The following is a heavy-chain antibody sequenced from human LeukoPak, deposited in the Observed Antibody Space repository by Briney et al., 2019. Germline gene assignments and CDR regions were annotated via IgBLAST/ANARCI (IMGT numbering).Heavy chain of an antibody. J-gene: IGHJ6*03. CDR2: INDNGAGT. V-gene: IGHV3-23*01. Sequence: RSGGSLRLSCAASGLTFSSYAMSWVRQAPGKGLKWVSTINDNGAGTYYADSVKGRFTISRDNSYNTVSLQMNSLRDEDTGVYYCAKGLRTGVGPYMGYHYYMDVWGKGATVTVSS. D-gene: IGHD3-16*01. CDR1: GLTFSSYA. CDR3: AKGLRTGVGPYMGYHYYMDV.